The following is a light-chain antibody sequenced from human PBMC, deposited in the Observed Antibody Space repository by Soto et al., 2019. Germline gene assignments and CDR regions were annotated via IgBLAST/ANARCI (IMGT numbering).Light chain of an antibody. CDR1: QVIGSR. Sequence: DIQMTQSPSSVSASVGDRVTITCRASQVIGSRLGWYQQKSGKVPKVLIYDASTLQRGVPSRFIGSGSGTDFTRTISSLQPEDSATYVCPQINIFPLTFGGGTKVEIK. V-gene: IGKV1D-12*01. CDR2: DAS. J-gene: IGKJ4*01. CDR3: PQINIFPLT.